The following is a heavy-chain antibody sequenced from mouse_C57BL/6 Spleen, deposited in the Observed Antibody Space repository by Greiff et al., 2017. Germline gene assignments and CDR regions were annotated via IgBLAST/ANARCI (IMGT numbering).Heavy chain of an antibody. CDR2: IYPGDGDT. D-gene: IGHD4-1*01. CDR1: GYAFSGYW. CDR3: ARDWADARDY. Sequence: VKLLESGAELVKPGASVKISCKASGYAFSGYWMNWVKQRPGKGLEWIGQIYPGDGDTNYNGKFEGKATLTADHSSSTAYMQLSSLTSEDTAVYFCARDWADARDYWGQGPTVSVS. J-gene: IGHJ4*01. V-gene: IGHV1-80*01.